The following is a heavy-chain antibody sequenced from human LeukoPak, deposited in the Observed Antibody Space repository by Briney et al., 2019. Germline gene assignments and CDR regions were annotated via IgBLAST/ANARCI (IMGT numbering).Heavy chain of an antibody. Sequence: SETLSLTCSVSGASISRGGYFWSWIRQPPGKGLEWIGYIYHSGSTNYNPSLKSRVTISVDKSKNRFSLKLSSVTAADTAVYYCAREGSGWQEDYYGMDVWGQGTTVTVSS. J-gene: IGHJ6*02. V-gene: IGHV4-30-2*01. CDR2: IYHSGST. D-gene: IGHD6-19*01. CDR3: AREGSGWQEDYYGMDV. CDR1: GASISRGGYF.